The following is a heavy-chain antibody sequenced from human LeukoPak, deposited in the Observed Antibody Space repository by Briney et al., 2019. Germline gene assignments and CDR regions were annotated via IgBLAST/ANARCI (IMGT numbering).Heavy chain of an antibody. Sequence: NPSETLSLTCAVYGGSFCGYYWSWIRQPPGKGLEWIGEINQSGTTNYNPPLKSRVTISIDTSKNQFSLKLSSVTAADTAVYYCASSRGYSSSLWYYYMDVWGKGTTVTVSS. CDR2: INQSGTT. D-gene: IGHD6-13*01. V-gene: IGHV4-34*01. CDR1: GGSFCGYY. J-gene: IGHJ6*03. CDR3: ASSRGYSSSLWYYYMDV.